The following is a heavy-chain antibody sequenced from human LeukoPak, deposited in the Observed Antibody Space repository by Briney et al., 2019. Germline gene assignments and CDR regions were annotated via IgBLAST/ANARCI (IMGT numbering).Heavy chain of an antibody. D-gene: IGHD6-19*01. CDR2: IIPILGTA. CDR1: GGTFSSYA. J-gene: IGHJ6*02. Sequence: SVKVSCTASGGTFSSYAISWVRQAPGQGLEWMGGIIPILGTANYAQKFQGRVTITADESTSTAYMELSSLRSEDTAVYYCARIPAPQQWLPKGNYYYYGMDVWGQGTTVTVSS. CDR3: ARIPAPQQWLPKGNYYYYGMDV. V-gene: IGHV1-69*13.